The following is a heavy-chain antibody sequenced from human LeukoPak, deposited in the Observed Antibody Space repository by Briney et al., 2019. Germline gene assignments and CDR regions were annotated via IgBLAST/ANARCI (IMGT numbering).Heavy chain of an antibody. CDR1: GFTFSSYA. V-gene: IGHV3-23*01. CDR3: AKSIRSYCSGGSCPGY. CDR2: ISGSGGST. D-gene: IGHD2-15*01. Sequence: GGSLRLSCAASGFTFSSYAMSWVRQAPGKGLEWVSAISGSGGSTYYADSVKGRFTISRDNSKNTLYLQMSSLRAEDTAVYYCAKSIRSYCSGGSCPGYWGQGTLVTASS. J-gene: IGHJ4*02.